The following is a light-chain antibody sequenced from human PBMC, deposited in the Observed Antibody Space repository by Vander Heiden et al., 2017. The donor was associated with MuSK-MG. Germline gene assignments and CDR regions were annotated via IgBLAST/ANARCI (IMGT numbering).Light chain of an antibody. CDR3: AAWDDSLNGVV. CDR2: RNN. CDR1: SSNIGSNT. V-gene: IGLV1-44*01. J-gene: IGLJ2*01. Sequence: QSVLTQPPSASGTPGQRVTISCSGSSSNIGSNTVNWYQPLPGTAPKLLIYRNNQRPSGVPDRFSGSKSGTSASLAISWLQSEDEADYYCAAWDDSLNGVVFGGGTKLTVL.